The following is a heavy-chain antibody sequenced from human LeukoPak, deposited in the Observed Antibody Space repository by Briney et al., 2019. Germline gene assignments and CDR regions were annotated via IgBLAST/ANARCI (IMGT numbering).Heavy chain of an antibody. CDR1: GYTFTGYY. J-gene: IGHJ5*02. CDR2: INPNSGGT. Sequence: ASVKVSCKASGYTFTGYYMHWVRQAPGQGLEWMGRINPNSGGTNYAQKFQGRVTMTRDTPISTAYMELSRLRSDDTAVYYCARAAVRGALYNWFDPWGQGTLVTVSS. D-gene: IGHD3-10*01. CDR3: ARAAVRGALYNWFDP. V-gene: IGHV1-2*06.